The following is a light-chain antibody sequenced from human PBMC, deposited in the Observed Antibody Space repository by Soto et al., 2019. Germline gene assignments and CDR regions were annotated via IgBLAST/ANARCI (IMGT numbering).Light chain of an antibody. J-gene: IGLJ1*01. V-gene: IGLV2-14*03. CDR3: CSYADSNSYV. CDR2: DVT. Sequence: QSALTQPASVSGSPGQSITISCTGTSSDDGAYNFVSWYQQHPGRAPKLMIYDVTYRPSGVSSRFSGSKYGTTASLTISGLQIEDEADYYCCSYADSNSYVFGTGTKVTVL. CDR1: SSDDGAYNF.